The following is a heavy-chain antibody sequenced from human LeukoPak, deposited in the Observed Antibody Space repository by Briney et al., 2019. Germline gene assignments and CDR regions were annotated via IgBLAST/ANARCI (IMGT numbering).Heavy chain of an antibody. CDR2: INHSGST. J-gene: IGHJ5*02. CDR1: GGSFSGYY. D-gene: IGHD6-19*01. CDR3: ARQHSSGWSSGWFDP. V-gene: IGHV4-34*01. Sequence: PSETLSLTCAVYGGSFSGYYWSWIRQPPGKGLEWIGEINHSGSTNYNPSLKSRVTISVDTSKNQFSLKLNSVTAADTAVYYCARQHSSGWSSGWFDPWGQGTLVTVSS.